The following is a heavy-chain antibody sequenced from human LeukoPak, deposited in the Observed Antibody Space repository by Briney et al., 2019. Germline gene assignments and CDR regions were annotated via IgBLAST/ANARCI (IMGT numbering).Heavy chain of an antibody. CDR1: GYTFTGYG. CDR3: ARCILATCRYLPSFDF. D-gene: IGHD3-3*02. Sequence: ASVKVSCKASGYTFTGYGISWVRQAPGQGIEWMGWITTYNGNTNFAQKAQGRVTMTTDTSTSTAYMELRSLRSDDTAVYYCARCILATCRYLPSFDFWGQGTLVTVSS. J-gene: IGHJ4*02. CDR2: ITTYNGNT. V-gene: IGHV1-18*01.